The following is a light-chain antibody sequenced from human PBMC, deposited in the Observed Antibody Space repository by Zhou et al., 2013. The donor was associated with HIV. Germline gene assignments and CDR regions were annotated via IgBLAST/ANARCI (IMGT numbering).Light chain of an antibody. CDR3: QQYGTSPWT. CDR1: QSVSSNY. V-gene: IGKV3-20*01. Sequence: EIVLTQSPDTLSLSPGERATLSCRASQSVSSNYLAWYQQKPGQAPRLLIYGASSRATGIPDRFSGSGSGTDFTLTISRLEPEDFAAYYCQQYGTSPWTFGQGTKVEIK. J-gene: IGKJ1*01. CDR2: GAS.